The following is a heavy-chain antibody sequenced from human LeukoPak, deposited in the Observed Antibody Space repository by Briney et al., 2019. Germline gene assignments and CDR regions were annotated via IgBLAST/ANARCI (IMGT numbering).Heavy chain of an antibody. J-gene: IGHJ4*02. D-gene: IGHD2-2*01. CDR3: ARAPRDCSSTSCYNQDY. Sequence: GGSLRLSCAAYGFTFSSYGMHWVRQAPGKGLEWVAVIWYDGSNKYYADSVKGRFTISRDNSKNTLYLQMNSLRAEDTAVYYCARAPRDCSSTSCYNQDYWGQGTLVTVSS. CDR1: GFTFSSYG. CDR2: IWYDGSNK. V-gene: IGHV3-33*01.